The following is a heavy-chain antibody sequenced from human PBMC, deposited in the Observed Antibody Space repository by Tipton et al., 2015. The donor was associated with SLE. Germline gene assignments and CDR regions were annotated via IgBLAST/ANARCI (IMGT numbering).Heavy chain of an antibody. CDR1: GFTFSSYG. D-gene: IGHD6-13*01. J-gene: IGHJ4*02. CDR3: XKDRRSXXYFDY. CDR2: IWYDGSNK. Sequence: QLVQSGGGVVKEGRTLRLSCAASGFTFSSYGMHWVRQAPGKGLEWVAVIWYDGSNKYYADSVKGRFTISRDNSKNTLYLQMNSLRAEDTAVYXXXKDRRSXXYFDYWGQGTLVTVSS. V-gene: IGHV3-33*01.